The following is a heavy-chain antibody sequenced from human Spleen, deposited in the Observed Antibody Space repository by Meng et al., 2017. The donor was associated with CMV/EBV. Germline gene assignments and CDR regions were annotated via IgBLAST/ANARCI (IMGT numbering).Heavy chain of an antibody. J-gene: IGHJ4*02. CDR1: GCTFSSNY. CDR2: IYSGGST. CDR3: ARGLSGWQTFDY. D-gene: IGHD6-19*01. Sequence: LACAACGCTFSSNYRSWVRQAPGKGLEWVSVIYSGGSTYYADSVKGRFTISRDNSKHTLYLQMNSLRAEDTAVYYCARGLSGWQTFDYWGQGTLVTVSS. V-gene: IGHV3-53*01.